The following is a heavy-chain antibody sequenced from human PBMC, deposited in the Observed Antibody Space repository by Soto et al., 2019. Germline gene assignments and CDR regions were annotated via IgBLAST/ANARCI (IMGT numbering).Heavy chain of an antibody. V-gene: IGHV1-2*02. CDR1: GYTFTGYY. CDR2: INPNSGGT. D-gene: IGHD3-22*01. CDR3: ARDRAYCYNSSGDTIGY. Sequence: GASVKVSCKASGYTFTGYYMHWVRQAPGQGLEWMGWINPNSGGTNYAQKFQGRVTMTRDTSISTAYMELSRLRSDDTAVYYCARDRAYCYNSSGDTIGYWGQRPLVTVS. J-gene: IGHJ4*02.